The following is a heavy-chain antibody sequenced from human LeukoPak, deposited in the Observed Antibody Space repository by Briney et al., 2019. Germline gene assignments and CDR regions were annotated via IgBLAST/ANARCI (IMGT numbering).Heavy chain of an antibody. CDR1: GFSFSSYN. D-gene: IGHD1-26*01. V-gene: IGHV3-21*01. J-gene: IGHJ6*03. Sequence: GGSLRLSCAASGFSFSSYNMNWVRQTPGKGLEGVSSITSSSTYTFYADSVKGRFTISRDNARNSLYLQMNSLRAEDTAVYYCARDPYSGTYGDTYYYYMDVWGKGTTVTISS. CDR3: ARDPYSGTYGDTYYYYMDV. CDR2: ITSSSTYT.